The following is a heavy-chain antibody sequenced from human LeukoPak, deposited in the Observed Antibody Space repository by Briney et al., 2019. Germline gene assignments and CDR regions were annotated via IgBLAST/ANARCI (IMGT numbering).Heavy chain of an antibody. V-gene: IGHV1-69-2*01. J-gene: IGHJ4*02. CDR1: GYTFTDYY. Sequence: ASVKVSCKVSGYTFTDYYMHWVPQAPGKGLEWMGLVDPEDGETIYAEKFQGRVTITADTSTDTAYMELSSLRSEDTAVYYCATNPGIAVAGTGNYWGQGTLVTVSS. D-gene: IGHD6-19*01. CDR2: VDPEDGET. CDR3: ATNPGIAVAGTGNY.